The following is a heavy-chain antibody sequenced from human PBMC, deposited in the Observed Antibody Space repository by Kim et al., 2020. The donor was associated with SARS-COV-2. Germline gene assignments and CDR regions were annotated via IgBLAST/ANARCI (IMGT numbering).Heavy chain of an antibody. Sequence: GGSLRLSCAASGFTFSSYAMHWVRQAPGKGLEWVAVISYDGSNKYYADSVKGRFTISRDNSKNTLYLQMNSLRAEDTAVYYCARVRGGSYFDAFDIWGQG. D-gene: IGHD1-26*01. V-gene: IGHV3-30-3*01. CDR2: ISYDGSNK. J-gene: IGHJ3*02. CDR1: GFTFSSYA. CDR3: ARVRGGSYFDAFDI.